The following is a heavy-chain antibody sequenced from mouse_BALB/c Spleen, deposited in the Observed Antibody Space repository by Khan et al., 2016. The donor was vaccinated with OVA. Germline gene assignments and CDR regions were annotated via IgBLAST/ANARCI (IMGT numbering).Heavy chain of an antibody. CDR2: TDPANGNT. Sequence: VQLTESGAELVKPAASLKLSCTASGYNIKDIYIHWVKQRPEKGLERIRRTDPANGNTKYDPKFQGKSTITADTSSNTAYLQLSSLTSDDTAVYYCRISTINAWGQGTTLTVSS. V-gene: IGHV14-3*02. CDR1: GYNIKDIY. CDR3: RISTINA. J-gene: IGHJ2*01.